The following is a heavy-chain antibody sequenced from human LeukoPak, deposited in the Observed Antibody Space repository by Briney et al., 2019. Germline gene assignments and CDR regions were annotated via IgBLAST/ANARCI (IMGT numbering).Heavy chain of an antibody. J-gene: IGHJ4*02. CDR2: IYYSGGT. CDR3: ASLLYGGYSYVGY. V-gene: IGHV4-39*01. D-gene: IGHD5-18*01. Sequence: PSETLSLTCTVSGGSISSSSYYWGWIRQPPGKGLEWIGSIYYSGGTYYNPSLKSRVTISVDTSKNQFSLKLSSVTAADTAVYYCASLLYGGYSYVGYWGQGTLVTVSS. CDR1: GGSISSSSYY.